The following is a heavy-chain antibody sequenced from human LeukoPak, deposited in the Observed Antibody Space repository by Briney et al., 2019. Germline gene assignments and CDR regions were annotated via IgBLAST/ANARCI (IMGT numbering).Heavy chain of an antibody. CDR2: IKQDGSEK. V-gene: IGHV3-7*01. CDR3: ARLGYGYSSRWSNGGYFQH. J-gene: IGHJ1*01. CDR1: GFTFSSYW. D-gene: IGHD6-13*01. Sequence: GGSLRLSCAGSGFTFSSYWMSWVRQAPGKGLEWVANIKQDGSEKHYVDSVKGRFTISRDNAKNSLFLQMNSLRDEDTAVYYCARLGYGYSSRWSNGGYFQHWGQGTLVTVSS.